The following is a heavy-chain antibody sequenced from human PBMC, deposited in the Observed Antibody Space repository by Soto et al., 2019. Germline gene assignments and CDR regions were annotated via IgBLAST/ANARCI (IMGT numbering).Heavy chain of an antibody. J-gene: IGHJ4*02. V-gene: IGHV1-2*04. Sequence: QVQLVQSGAEVKKPGASVKVSCKASGYTFTGYYMHWVQQAPGQGLEWMGWINPNSGGTNYAQKFQGWVTMTRDTSISTAYMELSRLRSDDTAVYYCARAHCGGDCYSGVDYWGQGTLVTVSS. D-gene: IGHD2-21*02. CDR1: GYTFTGYY. CDR2: INPNSGGT. CDR3: ARAHCGGDCYSGVDY.